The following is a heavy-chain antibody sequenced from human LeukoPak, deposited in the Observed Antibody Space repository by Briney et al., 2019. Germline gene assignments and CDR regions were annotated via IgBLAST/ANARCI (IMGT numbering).Heavy chain of an antibody. CDR2: ISWNSGSI. Sequence: PGGSLRLSCAASGFTFSSYAMHWVRQAPGKGLEWVSGISWNSGSIGYADSVKGRFTISRDNAKNSLYLQMNSLRAEDTALYYCATHNSYGDYFDYWGQGTLVTVSS. J-gene: IGHJ4*02. CDR3: ATHNSYGDYFDY. D-gene: IGHD4-17*01. CDR1: GFTFSSYA. V-gene: IGHV3-9*01.